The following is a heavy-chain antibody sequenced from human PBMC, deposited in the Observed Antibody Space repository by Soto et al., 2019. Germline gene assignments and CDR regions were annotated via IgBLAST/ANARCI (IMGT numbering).Heavy chain of an antibody. V-gene: IGHV3-23*01. CDR3: AKRKDTTTSPFDY. Sequence: EVQLLESGGGLVQPGGSLRLPCAASGFTFSSYTMTWVRQAPGKGLEWVSIISGTGGTTYYADSVKRRFTISRDNSKSTLYLQISSLRSEDTAVYYCAKRKDTTTSPFDYRGEGTLVTVS. CDR2: ISGTGGTT. CDR1: GFTFSSYT. J-gene: IGHJ4*02. D-gene: IGHD4-17*01.